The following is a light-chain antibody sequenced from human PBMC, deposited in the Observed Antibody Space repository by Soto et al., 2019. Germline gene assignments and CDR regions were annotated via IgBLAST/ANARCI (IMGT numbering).Light chain of an antibody. CDR1: SGHNTYI. CDR2: LDRSGSY. CDR3: ETWYSNTHKV. V-gene: IGLV4-60*02. Sequence: QLVLTQSSSASASLGSSVKLTCIQSSGHNTYIIAWHQQQPGKAPRFLMTLDRSGSYNRGSGVPDRFSGSSSGADRYLTISNLQIEDEGDHYCETWYSNTHKVFGGGTKLTVL. J-gene: IGLJ3*02.